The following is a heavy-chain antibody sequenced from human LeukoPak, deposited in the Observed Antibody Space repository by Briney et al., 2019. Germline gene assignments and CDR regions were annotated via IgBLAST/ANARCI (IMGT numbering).Heavy chain of an antibody. J-gene: IGHJ6*02. Sequence: GGSLRLSYAASGFTFDDYAMHWVRQAPGKGLEWVSLISGDGGSTYYADSVKGRFTISRDNSKNSLYLQMNSLRTEDTALYYCAKNLRLEVGYCSGGSCYSHYYGMDVWGQGTTVTVSS. CDR2: ISGDGGST. V-gene: IGHV3-43*02. CDR3: AKNLRLEVGYCSGGSCYSHYYGMDV. CDR1: GFTFDDYA. D-gene: IGHD2-15*01.